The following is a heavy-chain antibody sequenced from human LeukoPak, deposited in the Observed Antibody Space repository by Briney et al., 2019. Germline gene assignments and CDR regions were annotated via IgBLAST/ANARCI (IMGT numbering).Heavy chain of an antibody. CDR3: ARLGRRRSYFDY. V-gene: IGHV4-38-2*02. J-gene: IGHJ4*02. D-gene: IGHD2-15*01. CDR1: GNSISSGYC. Sequence: SETLSLTCTVSGNSISSGYCWGWIRQPPGKGLEWIESIDESASTYYNPPLKSRVTISIDTSKNQFCLKLSSVTAADTAVYYCARLGRRRSYFDYWGQGTLVTVSS. CDR2: IDESAST.